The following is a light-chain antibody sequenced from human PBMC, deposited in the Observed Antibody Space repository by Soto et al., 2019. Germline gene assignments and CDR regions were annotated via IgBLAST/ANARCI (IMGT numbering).Light chain of an antibody. Sequence: QSALTQPASVSGSPGQSITISCTGTSRDVGGYNHVSWYQHPPGRAPKLILFGVSDRPSGVSHRFSGSHPGNAASLTIAGLQADDEADYYLCSDRSLSSVVFGGGTKLTVL. V-gene: IGLV2-14*01. CDR2: GVS. J-gene: IGLJ2*01. CDR1: SRDVGGYNH. CDR3: CSDRSLSSVV.